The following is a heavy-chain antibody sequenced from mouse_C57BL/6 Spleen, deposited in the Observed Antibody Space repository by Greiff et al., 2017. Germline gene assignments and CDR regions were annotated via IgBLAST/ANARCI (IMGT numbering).Heavy chain of an antibody. CDR2: IYPSDSDT. CDR3: ARCWSYDRYFDV. J-gene: IGHJ1*03. Sequence: QVQLQQSGAELVKPGASVKLSCKASGYTFTEYTIHWVKQRSGQGLEWIGNIYPSDSDTHYNQKFKDKATLTVDKSSSTAYMQLSSLTSEDSAVYYGARCWSYDRYFDVWGTGTTVTVSS. D-gene: IGHD2-10*02. V-gene: IGHV1-61*01. CDR1: GYTFTEYT.